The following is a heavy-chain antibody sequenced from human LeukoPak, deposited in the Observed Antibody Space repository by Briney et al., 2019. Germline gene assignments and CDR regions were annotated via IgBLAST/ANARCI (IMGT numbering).Heavy chain of an antibody. CDR2: IIPIFGTA. Sequence: SVKVSCKASGGTFSSYAISWVRQAPGQGLEWMGGIIPIFGTASYAQKFQGRVTITADKSTSTAYMELSSLRSEDTAVYYCARDTHEAEEVGSGVNWFDPWGQGTLVTVSS. V-gene: IGHV1-69*06. D-gene: IGHD3-10*01. J-gene: IGHJ5*02. CDR3: ARDTHEAEEVGSGVNWFDP. CDR1: GGTFSSYA.